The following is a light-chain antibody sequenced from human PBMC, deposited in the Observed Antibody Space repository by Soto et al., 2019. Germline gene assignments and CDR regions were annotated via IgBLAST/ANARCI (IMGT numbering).Light chain of an antibody. V-gene: IGKV3-11*01. CDR1: QSVSSY. Sequence: EIVLTQSPATLSLSPGERATLSCRASQSVSSYLAWYQRKPGQAPRLLIYDASNRATGIPARFSGSGSRTDFTLTISSLEHEDFAVYYCQQRSNWLFTFGPGTKVDIK. CDR2: DAS. J-gene: IGKJ3*01. CDR3: QQRSNWLFT.